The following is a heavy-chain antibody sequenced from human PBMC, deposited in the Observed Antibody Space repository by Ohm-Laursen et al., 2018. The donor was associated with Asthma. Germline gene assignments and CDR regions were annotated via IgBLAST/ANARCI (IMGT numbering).Heavy chain of an antibody. J-gene: IGHJ4*02. Sequence: SLRLSCSASGFTFSSYGMHGVRQAPGKGLEWGGVISYDGSNKYYADSVKGRFTISRDNSKNTLYLQMNSLRAEDTAVYYCAKHTTQYSSGWYVFDYWGQGTLVTVSS. V-gene: IGHV3-30*18. CDR3: AKHTTQYSSGWYVFDY. CDR2: ISYDGSNK. D-gene: IGHD6-19*01. CDR1: GFTFSSYG.